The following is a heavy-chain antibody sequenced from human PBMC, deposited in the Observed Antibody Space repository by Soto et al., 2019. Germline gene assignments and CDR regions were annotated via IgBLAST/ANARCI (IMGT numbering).Heavy chain of an antibody. V-gene: IGHV4-59*01. CDR1: GGSISNYY. D-gene: IGHD2-2*01. J-gene: IGHJ4*02. CDR2: IYYSGST. CDR3: ARAVLPATAPFDY. Sequence: PSETLSLTCTVSGGSISNYYWSWIRQPPGKGLEWIGYIYYSGSTNYNPSLQSRVTISVDTSKNQFSLKLSSVTAADTAVYCCARAVLPATAPFDYWGQGTLVTVSS.